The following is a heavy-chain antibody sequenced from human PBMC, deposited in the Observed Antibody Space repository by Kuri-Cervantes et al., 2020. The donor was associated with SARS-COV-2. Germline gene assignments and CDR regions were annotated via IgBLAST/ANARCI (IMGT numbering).Heavy chain of an antibody. CDR2: ISHDGRDT. CDR1: EFNFRYYG. CDR3: AKPGSVRGIIKEDHYGLDV. D-gene: IGHD3-10*01. V-gene: IGHV3-30*06. J-gene: IGHJ6*02. Sequence: GESLKISCVASEFNFRYYGMYWVRQAPGKGLEWVAHISHDGRDTHFRESVKGRFTVSRDNSKNTLYLQMNNLRLEDTGVYFCAKPGSVRGIIKEDHYGLDVWGQGTTVTVSS.